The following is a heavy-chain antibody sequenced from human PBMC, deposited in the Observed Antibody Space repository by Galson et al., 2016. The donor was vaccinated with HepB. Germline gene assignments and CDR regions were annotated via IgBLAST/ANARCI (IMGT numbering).Heavy chain of an antibody. J-gene: IGHJ4*02. CDR1: GFTFSSHG. D-gene: IGHD1-26*01. CDR2: ISNDGTNE. CDR3: AKDRSSGNYYDPVLFDS. Sequence: LRLSCAASGFTFSSHGMHWVRQAPGKGLEWVALISNDGTNEYYEDSVRGRFTISRDNSKNTLYLQMNSLRGEDTAVYFCAKDRSSGNYYDPVLFDSWGQGTLVTVSS. V-gene: IGHV3-30*18.